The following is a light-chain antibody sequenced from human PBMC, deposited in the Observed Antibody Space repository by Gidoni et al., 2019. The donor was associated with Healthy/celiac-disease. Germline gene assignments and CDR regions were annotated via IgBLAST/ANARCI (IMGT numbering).Light chain of an antibody. CDR1: QGISSY. CDR2: AAS. CDR3: QQLNSYPYT. V-gene: IGKV1-9*01. Sequence: IQLTQSPSSLSASVGDRVTITCRASQGISSYLAWYQQKPGKAPKLLSYAASTLQSGVPSRFGGSGSGTDFTLTISSLQPEDFATYYCQQLNSYPYTFGQGTKLEIK. J-gene: IGKJ2*01.